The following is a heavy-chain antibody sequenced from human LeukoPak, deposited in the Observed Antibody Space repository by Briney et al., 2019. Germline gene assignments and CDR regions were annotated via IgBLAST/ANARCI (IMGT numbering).Heavy chain of an antibody. Sequence: GGSLRLSCAASEFTFSTYGMSWVRQAPGKGLEWVSGISGSGGSTYYADSVRGRFIISRDNSKNTLYLQMNSLRAEDTAVYYCAKGLPGGGRGRLDSWGQGTLVTVSS. V-gene: IGHV3-23*01. CDR2: ISGSGGST. J-gene: IGHJ4*02. CDR3: AKGLPGGGRGRLDS. D-gene: IGHD2-15*01. CDR1: EFTFSTYG.